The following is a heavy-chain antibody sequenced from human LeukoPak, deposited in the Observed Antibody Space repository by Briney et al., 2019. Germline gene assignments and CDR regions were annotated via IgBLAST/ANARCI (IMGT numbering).Heavy chain of an antibody. D-gene: IGHD3-22*01. CDR2: IYYSGST. Sequence: SETLSLTCTVSGGSISSHYWSWIRQPPGKGLEWIGYIYYSGSTKFNPSLKSRVSISVDTSKNQFSLKLSSVTAADTAVYHCARGGGVTYYDSTGYLWYFDYWGQGTLVTVSS. CDR1: GGSISSHY. J-gene: IGHJ4*02. V-gene: IGHV4-59*11. CDR3: ARGGGVTYYDSTGYLWYFDY.